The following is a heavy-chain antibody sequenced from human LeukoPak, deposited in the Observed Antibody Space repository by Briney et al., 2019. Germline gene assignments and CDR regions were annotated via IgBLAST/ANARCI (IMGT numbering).Heavy chain of an antibody. CDR1: GYSISSGYY. D-gene: IGHD5-24*01. V-gene: IGHV4-38-2*02. CDR2: IYHSGRT. J-gene: IGHJ3*02. CDR3: ARGRLRWLQSRTDAFDI. Sequence: SETLSLTCTVSGYSISSGYYWGWIRQPPGKGLEWIGNIYHSGRTYYNPSLKSRVTISVDTSKNQFSLKLSSVTAADTAVYYCARGRLRWLQSRTDAFDIWGQGTMVTVSS.